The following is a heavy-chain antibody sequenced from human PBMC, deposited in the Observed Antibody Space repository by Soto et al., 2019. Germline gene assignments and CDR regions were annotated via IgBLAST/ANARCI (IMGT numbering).Heavy chain of an antibody. CDR2: SYWDDDK. V-gene: IGHV2-5*02. Sequence: GSGPTLVNPTQALTLTCTFSGFSLTSNDGGXGWIRQPPGKAVEWLAVSYWDDDKRYSPSLKSRLTITKDTSKNQVDRRMTNMDTVDTATYKCAHSSSRTSSFDSWGQGTQVTVSS. D-gene: IGHD6-6*01. CDR3: AHSSSRTSSFDS. J-gene: IGHJ4*02. CDR1: GFSLTSNDGG.